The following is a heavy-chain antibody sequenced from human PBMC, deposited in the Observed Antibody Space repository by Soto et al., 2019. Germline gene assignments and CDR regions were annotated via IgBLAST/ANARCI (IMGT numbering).Heavy chain of an antibody. J-gene: IGHJ6*02. V-gene: IGHV4-30-4*01. D-gene: IGHD1-1*01. CDR1: GGSISSGDYY. CDR2: IYYSGST. CDR3: ARDGSPLLAPYYYGMDV. Sequence: SETLSLTCTVSGGSISSGDYYWSWIRQPPGKGLEWIGYIYYSGSTYYNPSLKSRVTVSVDTSKNQFSLKLSSVTAADTAVYYCARDGSPLLAPYYYGMDVWGQGTTVTVSS.